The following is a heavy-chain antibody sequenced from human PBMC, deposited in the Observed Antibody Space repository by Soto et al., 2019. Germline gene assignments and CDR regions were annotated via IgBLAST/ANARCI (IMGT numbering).Heavy chain of an antibody. D-gene: IGHD2-21*02. CDR1: GFTFSKYA. V-gene: IGHV3-23*01. CDR2: ITGSGLTI. J-gene: IGHJ4*02. Sequence: PGGSLRLSCEAFGFTFSKYAMIWVRQAPGKGQEWVSGITGSGLTIEHSASVKGRFTISRDNSKNTVYLQMNSLRAEDTAIYYCAKDDVSGDGLWLVSDWGQGTPVTVS. CDR3: AKDDVSGDGLWLVSD.